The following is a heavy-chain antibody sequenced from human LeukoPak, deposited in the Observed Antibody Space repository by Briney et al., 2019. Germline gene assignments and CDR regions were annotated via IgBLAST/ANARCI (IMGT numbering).Heavy chain of an antibody. D-gene: IGHD2-21*01. J-gene: IGHJ3*02. Sequence: PSETLSLTCTVSGGSISSSSYYWGWIRQPPGKGLEWIGSIYYSGSTYYNPSLKSRVTISVDTSKNQFSLKLSSVTAADTAVYYCASVIGAFDIWGQGTMVTVSS. CDR2: IYYSGST. CDR3: ASVIGAFDI. V-gene: IGHV4-39*07. CDR1: GGSISSSSYY.